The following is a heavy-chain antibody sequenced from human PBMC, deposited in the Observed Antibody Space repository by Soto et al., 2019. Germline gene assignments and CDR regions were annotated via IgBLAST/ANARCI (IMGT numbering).Heavy chain of an antibody. Sequence: GGSRLSCVASGFTFDYYWMHWVRQAPGEGLMWVSRLQTDGSHPDYADSVKGRFTISRDNSKNTLYLQMNNLRSDDTAVYYCSGCSGGACHQNYGMDLWGQGPTVTVSS. CDR3: SGCSGGACHQNYGMDL. CDR2: LQTDGSHP. J-gene: IGHJ6*02. CDR1: GFTFDYYW. D-gene: IGHD2-15*01. V-gene: IGHV3-74*01.